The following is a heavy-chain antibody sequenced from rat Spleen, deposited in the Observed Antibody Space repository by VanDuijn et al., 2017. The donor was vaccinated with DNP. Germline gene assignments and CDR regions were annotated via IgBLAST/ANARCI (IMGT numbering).Heavy chain of an antibody. CDR2: ISYSGST. CDR1: GYSITSNY. CDR3: ARWTRYFDY. D-gene: IGHD1-7*01. J-gene: IGHJ2*01. Sequence: EVQLQESGSGLVKPSQSISLTCSVTGYSITSNYWGWIRKFPGNKLEYIGHISYSGSTNYNPALKSRLSITRDTSKNHFFLHLNSVTTEDTATYYCARWTRYFDYWGQGVMVTVSS. V-gene: IGHV3-1*01.